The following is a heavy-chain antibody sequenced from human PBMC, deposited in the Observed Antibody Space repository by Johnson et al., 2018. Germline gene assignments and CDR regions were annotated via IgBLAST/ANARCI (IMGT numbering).Heavy chain of an antibody. CDR2: ISGSGGST. CDR3: ARSGSSGYLDSFDI. CDR1: GFTFSSYW. D-gene: IGHD3-22*01. V-gene: IGHV3-74*02. J-gene: IGHJ3*02. Sequence: EVQLVESGGGLVQPGGSLRLSCAASGFTFSSYWMHWVRQAPGKGLVWVSRISGSGGSTYYADSVKGRFTISRDNSKNTLYLQMNSLRAEDTALCYCARSGSSGYLDSFDIGGQGTMVTVSS.